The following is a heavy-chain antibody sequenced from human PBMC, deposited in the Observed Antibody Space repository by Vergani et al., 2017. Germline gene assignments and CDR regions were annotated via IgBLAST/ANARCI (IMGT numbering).Heavy chain of an antibody. CDR3: ARDRTIFGVIITDYYMDV. Sequence: EVQLVESGGGLVKPGGSLRLSCAVSGFTFSSYNMNWVRQAPGKGLEWASSISSSRSYIYYADSVKGRFTISRDNAKNSLYLQMNSLRAEDTAVYYCARDRTIFGVIITDYYMDVWGKGTTVIVSS. V-gene: IGHV3-21*01. CDR1: GFTFSSYN. D-gene: IGHD3-3*01. J-gene: IGHJ6*03. CDR2: ISSSRSYI.